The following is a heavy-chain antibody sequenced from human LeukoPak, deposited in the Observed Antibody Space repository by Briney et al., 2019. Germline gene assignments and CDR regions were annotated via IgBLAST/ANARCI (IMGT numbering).Heavy chain of an antibody. J-gene: IGHJ3*02. D-gene: IGHD7-27*01. CDR1: GLTFSLYS. CDR2: ISTNGGST. Sequence: PGGSLRLSCSASGLTFSLYSMHWVRQAPGKGLVYVSGISTNGGSTYYADSVKGRFTISRDNSKNTLYLQMSTLRAEDTSVYYCVTELGIGGFDIWGQGTMVTVSS. V-gene: IGHV3-64D*06. CDR3: VTELGIGGFDI.